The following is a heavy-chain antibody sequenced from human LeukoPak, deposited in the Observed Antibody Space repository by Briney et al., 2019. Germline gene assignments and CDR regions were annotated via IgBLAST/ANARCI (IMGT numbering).Heavy chain of an antibody. Sequence: SETLSLTCTVSGGSISSYYWSWIRQPPGKGLEWIGYIYYSGSTNYSPSLKSRVTISVDTSKNQFSLKLSSVTAADTAVYYCARVGYSSGWYAVEAFDIWGQGTMVTVSS. CDR1: GGSISSYY. CDR2: IYYSGST. J-gene: IGHJ3*02. CDR3: ARVGYSSGWYAVEAFDI. D-gene: IGHD6-19*01. V-gene: IGHV4-59*01.